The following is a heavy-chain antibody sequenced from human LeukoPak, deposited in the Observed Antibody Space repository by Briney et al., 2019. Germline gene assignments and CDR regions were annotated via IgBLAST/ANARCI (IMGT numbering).Heavy chain of an antibody. J-gene: IGHJ4*02. CDR3: ARGVSYSDY. CDR1: GGSISNYY. V-gene: IGHV4-4*07. CDR2: FYTSGST. Sequence: SETLSLTCTVSGGSISNYYWNWVRRPAGKGLEWIGRFYTSGSTNYNPSLKSRVTMSVDTSKNQFSLKLSSVTAADTAVYYCARGVSYSDYWGQGTLVTVSS.